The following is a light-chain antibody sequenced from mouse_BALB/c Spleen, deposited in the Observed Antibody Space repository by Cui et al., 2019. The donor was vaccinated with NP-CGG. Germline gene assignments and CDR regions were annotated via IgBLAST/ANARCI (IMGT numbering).Light chain of an antibody. CDR3: ALWYSNHWV. V-gene: IGLV1*01. Sequence: AVVTQESALTTSPGETVTLTCRSRTGAVIISNYANRVQENPDHLFTGLIGDTNNRAPGVPARFSGSLFGEKAAITITGAQTEDEAIYFCALWYSNHWVFGGGTKLTVL. J-gene: IGLJ1*01. CDR2: DTN. CDR1: TGAVIISNY.